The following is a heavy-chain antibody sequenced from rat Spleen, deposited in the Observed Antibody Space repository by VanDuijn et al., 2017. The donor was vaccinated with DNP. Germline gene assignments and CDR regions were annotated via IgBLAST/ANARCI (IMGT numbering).Heavy chain of an antibody. CDR1: GYSITSNY. CDR2: ISYSGST. D-gene: IGHD1-12*03. J-gene: IGHJ3*01. V-gene: IGHV3-1*01. CDR3: ARSDFTLMGFIPFAF. Sequence: EVQLQESGPGLVKPSQSLSLTCSVTGYSITSNYWAWIRKFPGNKMEWMGYISYSGSTSYNPSLKSRISITRDTSKNQFFLQLHSVTTADTATYYCARSDFTLMGFIPFAFWGQGTLVTVSS.